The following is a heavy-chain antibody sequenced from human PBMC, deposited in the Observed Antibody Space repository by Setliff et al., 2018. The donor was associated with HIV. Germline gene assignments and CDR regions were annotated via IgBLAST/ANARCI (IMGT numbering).Heavy chain of an antibody. CDR1: GGSFNDYY. CDR2: IIHSGST. Sequence: LSLTCAVYGGSFNDYYWSWIRQPPGKGLEWIGEIIHSGSTNHNPSLKSRVTISVDTSKNQFSLNLTSVTAADTAVYYCARVGVKLLWFGELSRHFDYWGQGTLVTVSS. V-gene: IGHV4-34*12. D-gene: IGHD3-10*01. CDR3: ARVGVKLLWFGELSRHFDY. J-gene: IGHJ4*02.